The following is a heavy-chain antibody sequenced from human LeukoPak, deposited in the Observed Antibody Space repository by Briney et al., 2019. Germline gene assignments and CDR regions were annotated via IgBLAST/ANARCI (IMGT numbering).Heavy chain of an antibody. CDR2: IIPIFGPA. V-gene: IGHV1-69*05. D-gene: IGHD6-13*01. CDR1: GGTFSSYA. Sequence: ASVKVSCKASGGTFSSYAISWVRQAPGQGLEWMGGIIPIFGPANYAQKFQARVTITTDESTSTAYMELSSLRSEDTAVYYCARGGYSSSWQGDFDYWGQGTLVTVSS. CDR3: ARGGYSSSWQGDFDY. J-gene: IGHJ4*02.